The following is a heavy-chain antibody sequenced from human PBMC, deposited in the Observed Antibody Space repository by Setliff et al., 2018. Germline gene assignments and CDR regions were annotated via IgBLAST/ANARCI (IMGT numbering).Heavy chain of an antibody. CDR2: INHSGST. V-gene: IGHV4-34*01. CDR1: GGSFSGYY. CDR3: ARMSGFLYLDV. J-gene: IGHJ6*03. D-gene: IGHD3-3*01. Sequence: ASETLSLTCAVYGGSFSGYYWSWIRQPPGKGLEWIGEINHSGSTNYNPSLKSRVTISVDTSKNQFSLELTSVTAADTAVYYCARMSGFLYLDVWGNGTTVTVSS.